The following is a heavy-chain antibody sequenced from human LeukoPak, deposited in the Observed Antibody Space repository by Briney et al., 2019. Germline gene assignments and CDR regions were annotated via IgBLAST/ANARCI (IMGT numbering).Heavy chain of an antibody. CDR1: GGSISSSSYY. J-gene: IGHJ6*03. CDR2: IYYSGST. V-gene: IGHV4-39*07. CDR3: ARTTEGGYSYGSFYYYYMDV. Sequence: SETLSLTCTVSGGSISSSSYYWGWIRQPPGKGLEGIGSIYYSGSTYYNPSLKSRVTISVHTSKTQFSLKLSSVTAADTAVYYCARTTEGGYSYGSFYYYYMDVWGKGATVTISS. D-gene: IGHD5-18*01.